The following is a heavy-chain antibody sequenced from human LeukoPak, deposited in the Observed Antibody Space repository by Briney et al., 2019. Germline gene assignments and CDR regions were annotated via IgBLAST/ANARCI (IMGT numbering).Heavy chain of an antibody. CDR1: GGSISSYY. Sequence: PSETLSLTCTVSGGSISSYYWSWIRQPPGKGLEWIGYIYYSGSTNYNPSLKSRVTISVDTSKNQFSLKLSSVAAADTAVYYCARVAAAAATGAAGPGVRYFDYWGQGTLVTVSS. CDR2: IYYSGST. D-gene: IGHD6-13*01. CDR3: ARVAAAAATGAAGPGVRYFDY. V-gene: IGHV4-59*01. J-gene: IGHJ4*02.